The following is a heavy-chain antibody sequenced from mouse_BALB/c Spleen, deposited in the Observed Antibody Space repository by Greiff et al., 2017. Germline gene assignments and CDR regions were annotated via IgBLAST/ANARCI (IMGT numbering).Heavy chain of an antibody. Sequence: VQGVESGPGLVAPSQSLSITCTVSGFSLTSYGVHWVRQPPGKGLEWLGVIWAGGSTNYNSALMSRLSISKDNSKSQVFLKMNSLQTDDTAMYYCARDGYYPYAMDYWGQGTSVTVSS. CDR2: IWAGGST. CDR1: GFSLTSYG. CDR3: ARDGYYPYAMDY. V-gene: IGHV2-9*02. J-gene: IGHJ4*01. D-gene: IGHD2-3*01.